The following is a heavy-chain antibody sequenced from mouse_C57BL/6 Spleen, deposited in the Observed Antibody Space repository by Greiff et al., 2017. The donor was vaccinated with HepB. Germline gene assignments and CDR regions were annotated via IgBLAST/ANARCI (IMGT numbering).Heavy chain of an antibody. CDR1: GFTFSDYY. CDR2: ISNGGGST. CDR3: ARLYGSLYYFDY. Sequence: EAKLVESGGGLVQPGGSLKLSCAASGFTFSDYYMYWVRQTPEKRLEWVAYISNGGGSTYYPDTVKGRFTISRDNAKNTLYLQMSRLKSEDTAMYYCARLYGSLYYFDYWGQGTTLTVSS. D-gene: IGHD1-1*01. V-gene: IGHV5-12*01. J-gene: IGHJ2*01.